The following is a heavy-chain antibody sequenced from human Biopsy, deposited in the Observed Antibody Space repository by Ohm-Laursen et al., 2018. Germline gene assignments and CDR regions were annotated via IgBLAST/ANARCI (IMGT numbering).Heavy chain of an antibody. CDR2: NIPILGTG. Sequence: SSVKVSCKVPGGTFSNYGVNWVRQAPGQGLEWLGGNIPILGTGNYAQKFQDRVTVAADTSTSTATMKLRSLRSDDTAVYYCATKLTGYFHHWGQGTLVIVSS. V-gene: IGHV1-69*06. CDR3: ATKLTGYFHH. J-gene: IGHJ1*01. CDR1: GGTFSNYG. D-gene: IGHD3-9*01.